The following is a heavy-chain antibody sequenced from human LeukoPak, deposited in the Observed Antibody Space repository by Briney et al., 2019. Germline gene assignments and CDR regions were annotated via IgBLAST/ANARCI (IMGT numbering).Heavy chain of an antibody. CDR3: AKTMWRSTSSYDY. D-gene: IGHD6-6*01. J-gene: IGHJ4*02. V-gene: IGHV3-23*01. Sequence: GGSLRLSCAASGFTFSSCAMNWVRQAPGKGLEWVSTISGGGGSTFYAVSVKGRFTISRDNSKNTPYLQMNSLRAEDTAIYYCAKTMWRSTSSYDYWGRGTLVTVSS. CDR1: GFTFSSCA. CDR2: ISGGGGST.